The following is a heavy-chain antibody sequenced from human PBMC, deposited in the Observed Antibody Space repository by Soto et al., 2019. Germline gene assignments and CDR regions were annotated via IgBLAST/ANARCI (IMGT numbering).Heavy chain of an antibody. J-gene: IGHJ4*02. CDR1: GFTFSSYA. Sequence: EVQLLESGGGLVQPGGSLRLSCAASGFTFSSYAMSWVRQAPGKGLEWVSAIGSDGTAIQYAESVKGRFTISKDNSKDTLYLQMNSLRAEDTAVYYCAKPGLTVAGTRYFDRWGQGTLVTVSS. V-gene: IGHV3-23*05. D-gene: IGHD6-19*01. CDR3: AKPGLTVAGTRYFDR. CDR2: IGSDGTAI.